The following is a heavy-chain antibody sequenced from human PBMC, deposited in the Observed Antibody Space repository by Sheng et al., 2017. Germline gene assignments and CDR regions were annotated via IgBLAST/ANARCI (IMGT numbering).Heavy chain of an antibody. D-gene: IGHD3-3*01. CDR2: LSWYSGDI. V-gene: IGHV3-9*01. CDR1: GFPFDDYA. Sequence: DLAESGGGLVQPGRSLRLSCAASGFPFDDYAMHWVREVPGKGLEWVSGLSWYSGDIMYADSVKGRFTISRDNGKNSLFLQMNSLRPGDTAVYYCVRVALNGVAFSYFFDIWGQGTPVTVSS. CDR3: VRVALNGVAFSYFFDI. J-gene: IGHJ4*02.